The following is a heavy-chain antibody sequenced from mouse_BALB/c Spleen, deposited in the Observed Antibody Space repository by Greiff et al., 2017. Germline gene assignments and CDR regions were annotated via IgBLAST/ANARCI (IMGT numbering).Heavy chain of an antibody. CDR2: IDPANGNT. CDR3: AREGDYDGYAMDY. J-gene: IGHJ4*01. CDR1: GFNIKDTY. D-gene: IGHD2-4*01. V-gene: IGHV14-3*02. Sequence: EVKLVESGAELVKPGASVKLSCTASGFNIKDTYMHWVKQRPEQGLEWIGRIDPANGNTKYDPKFQGKATITADTSSNTAYLQLSSLTSEDTAVYYCAREGDYDGYAMDYWGQGTSVTVSS.